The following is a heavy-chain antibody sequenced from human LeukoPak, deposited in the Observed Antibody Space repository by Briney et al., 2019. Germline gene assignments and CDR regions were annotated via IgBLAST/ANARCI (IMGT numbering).Heavy chain of an antibody. V-gene: IGHV3-53*01. CDR2: IYSGGST. CDR3: ARRAGAYSHPYDY. Sequence: GGSLRLSCTVSGFAVSSDSMSWVRQAPGKGLEWVSFIYSGGSTHYSDSVKGRFTISRDNSKNTLYLQMNSLRAEDTAVYYCARRAGAYSHPYDYWGQGTLVTVSS. J-gene: IGHJ4*02. D-gene: IGHD4/OR15-4a*01. CDR1: GFAVSSDS.